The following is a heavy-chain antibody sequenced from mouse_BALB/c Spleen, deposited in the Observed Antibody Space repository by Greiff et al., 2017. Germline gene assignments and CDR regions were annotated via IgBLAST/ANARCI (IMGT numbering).Heavy chain of an antibody. CDR2: ISSGGSYT. CDR3: ARHYGNYEDAMDY. Sequence: EVNLVESGGDLVKPGGSLKLSCAASGFTFSSYGMSWVRQTPDKRLEWVATISSGGSYTYYPDSVKGRFTISRDNAKNTLYLQMSSLKSEDTAMYYCARHYGNYEDAMDYWGQGTSVTVSS. J-gene: IGHJ4*01. V-gene: IGHV5-6*01. CDR1: GFTFSSYG. D-gene: IGHD2-1*01.